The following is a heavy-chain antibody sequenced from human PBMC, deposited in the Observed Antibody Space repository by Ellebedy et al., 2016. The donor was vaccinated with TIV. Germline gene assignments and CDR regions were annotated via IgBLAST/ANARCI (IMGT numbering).Heavy chain of an antibody. CDR1: GGSISGYY. V-gene: IGHV4-4*07. CDR3: AREVYSYGPLFDY. D-gene: IGHD5-18*01. Sequence: SETLSLXXTVSGGSISGYYWSWIRQPAGKGLEEIGRINSRGNIAYNPSLQSRVTISLDTSKSQFSLRLSSVTAADTAVYYCAREVYSYGPLFDYWGQGTLVTVSS. J-gene: IGHJ4*02. CDR2: INSRGNI.